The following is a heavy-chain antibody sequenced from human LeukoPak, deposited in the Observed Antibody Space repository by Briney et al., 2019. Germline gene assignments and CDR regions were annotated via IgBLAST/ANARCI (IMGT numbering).Heavy chain of an antibody. CDR3: ARGGDGYNSGPFDI. CDR1: GYTFTSYD. V-gene: IGHV1-8*01. Sequence: ASVKVSCKASGYTFTSYDINWVRQATGQGLEWMGWINPHSGNTGYAQKFQGRVTMTRNTSISTAYMELSSLRSEDTAVYYCARGGDGYNSGPFDIRGQGTMVTVSS. CDR2: INPHSGNT. D-gene: IGHD5-24*01. J-gene: IGHJ3*02.